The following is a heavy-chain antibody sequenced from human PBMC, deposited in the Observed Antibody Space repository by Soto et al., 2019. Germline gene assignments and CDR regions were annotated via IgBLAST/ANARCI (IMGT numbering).Heavy chain of an antibody. CDR1: NYSFSSFG. CDR3: ARDPFYSGSNLQVGYFDS. V-gene: IGHV1-18*01. D-gene: IGHD1-26*01. J-gene: IGHJ4*02. Sequence: QVQMVQSGAEVKKPGASVKVSCKASNYSFSSFGISWMRQAPGQGLEWMAWINPSNDNTNYAQSLQGRVTLTTDTSTITAYMELRSLRSDDTAVYFCARDPFYSGSNLQVGYFDSWGQGTLVTVSS. CDR2: INPSNDNT.